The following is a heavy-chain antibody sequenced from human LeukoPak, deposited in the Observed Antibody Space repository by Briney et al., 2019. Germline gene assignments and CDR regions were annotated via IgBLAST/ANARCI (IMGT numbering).Heavy chain of an antibody. D-gene: IGHD2-2*01. J-gene: IGHJ5*02. CDR1: GFTFSSYG. V-gene: IGHV3-33*01. Sequence: GGSLRLPCAASGFTFSSYGMHWVRQAPGKGLEWVAVIWYDGSNKYYADSVKGRFTISRDNSKNTLYLQMNSLRAEDTAVYYCARATSTVGWFDPWGQGTLVTVSS. CDR3: ARATSTVGWFDP. CDR2: IWYDGSNK.